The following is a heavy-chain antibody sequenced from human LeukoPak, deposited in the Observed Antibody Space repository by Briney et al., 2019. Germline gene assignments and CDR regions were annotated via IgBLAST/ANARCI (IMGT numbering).Heavy chain of an antibody. Sequence: SETLSLTCAVSGGSISSGGYSWSWIRQPPGKGLEWIGYIYHSGSTYYNPSLKSRVTISVDRSKNQFSLKLSSVTAADTAVYYCAGGNSGSYYAYWGQGTLVTVSS. CDR3: AGGNSGSYYAY. J-gene: IGHJ4*02. CDR2: IYHSGST. V-gene: IGHV4-30-2*01. D-gene: IGHD1-26*01. CDR1: GGSISSGGYS.